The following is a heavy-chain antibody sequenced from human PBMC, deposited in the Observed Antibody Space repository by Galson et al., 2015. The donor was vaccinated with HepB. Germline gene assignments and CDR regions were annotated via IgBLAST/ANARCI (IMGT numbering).Heavy chain of an antibody. Sequence: SVKVSCKASGGTFSSYAISWVRQAPGQGLEWMGGIIPIFGTANYAQKFQGRVTITADESTSTAYMELSSLRSEDTAVYYCARRSDMGSCSSTSCYGSYYYYMDVWGKGTTVTVSS. CDR1: GGTFSSYA. CDR3: ARRSDMGSCSSTSCYGSYYYYMDV. CDR2: IIPIFGTA. V-gene: IGHV1-69*13. D-gene: IGHD2-2*01. J-gene: IGHJ6*03.